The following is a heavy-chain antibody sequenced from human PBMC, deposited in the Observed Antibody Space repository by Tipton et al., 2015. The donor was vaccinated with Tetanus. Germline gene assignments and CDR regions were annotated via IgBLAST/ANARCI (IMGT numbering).Heavy chain of an antibody. D-gene: IGHD6-25*01. CDR3: AKEKAAAAANRFDP. Sequence: SLRLSCAASGFTFSSYAMSWVRQAPGKGLEWVSAISGSGGSTYYPDSVKGRFIISRDNSKNTLYLQMNSLRAEDTGVYYCAKEKAAAAANRFDPRGPGSLVAPST. J-gene: IGHJ5*02. V-gene: IGHV3-23*01. CDR1: GFTFSSYA. CDR2: ISGSGGST.